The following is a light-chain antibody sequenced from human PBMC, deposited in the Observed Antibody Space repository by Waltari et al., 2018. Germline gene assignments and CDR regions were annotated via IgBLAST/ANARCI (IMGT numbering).Light chain of an antibody. CDR3: QTWDSNIFV. CDR2: AGS. J-gene: IGLJ1*01. Sequence: SFELTQPSSVSVSPGQTASIACSGDHLGSKWTSWYQQKAGQAPVLVIDAGSERPAGVPGRFSAARSGDTVTINISGTQDLDEADYYCQTWDSNIFVFGPGTKVTVL. V-gene: IGLV3-1*01. CDR1: HLGSKW.